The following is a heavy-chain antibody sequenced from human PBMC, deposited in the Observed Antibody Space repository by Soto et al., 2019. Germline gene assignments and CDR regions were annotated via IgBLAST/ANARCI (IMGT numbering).Heavy chain of an antibody. V-gene: IGHV1-69*13. CDR1: GGTFSSYA. CDR2: IIPIFGTA. CDR3: ARAPYYDSSGSFVYFDY. J-gene: IGHJ4*02. D-gene: IGHD3-22*01. Sequence: ASVKVSCKASGGTFSSYAISWVRQAPGQGLEWMGGIIPIFGTANYAQKFQGRVTITADESTSTAYMELSSLRSEDTAVYYCARAPYYDSSGSFVYFDYWGQGTLVTVS.